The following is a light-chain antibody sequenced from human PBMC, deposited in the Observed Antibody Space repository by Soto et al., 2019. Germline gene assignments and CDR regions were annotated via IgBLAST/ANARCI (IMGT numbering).Light chain of an antibody. V-gene: IGLV3-1*01. Sequence: SYGLTQPPSVSVSPGQTASITCSGEKLGDKYACWYQQKPGQSPVLVIYQDSKRPSGIPERFSGSNSGNTATLTISGTQAMDEADYYCQAWDSSLYVFGTGTKVTVL. J-gene: IGLJ1*01. CDR2: QDS. CDR3: QAWDSSLYV. CDR1: KLGDKY.